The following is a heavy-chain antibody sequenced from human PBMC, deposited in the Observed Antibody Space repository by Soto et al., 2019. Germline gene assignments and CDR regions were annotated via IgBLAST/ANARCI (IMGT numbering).Heavy chain of an antibody. D-gene: IGHD4-4*01. Sequence: PGGSLRLSCAASGFTFSSYAMSWVRQAPGKGLEWVSAISGSGGSTYYADSVKGRFTISRDNSKNTLYLQMNSLRAEDTAVYYCARPPTDYSKGDNWFDPWGQRTPVTVSS. CDR3: ARPPTDYSKGDNWFDP. CDR1: GFTFSSYA. V-gene: IGHV3-23*01. J-gene: IGHJ5*02. CDR2: ISGSGGST.